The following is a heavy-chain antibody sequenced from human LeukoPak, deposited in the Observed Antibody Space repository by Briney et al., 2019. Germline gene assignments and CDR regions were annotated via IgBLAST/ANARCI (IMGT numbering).Heavy chain of an antibody. D-gene: IGHD3-10*01. CDR2: ITGSGTGT. CDR3: AKDAALLGNWFDP. J-gene: IGHJ5*02. V-gene: IGHV3-23*01. Sequence: GGSLRLSCAASGFTFSNYAMSWVRQAPGKGLEWVSAITGSGTGTYYADSVKGRFTISRDNSKNTLSLQMNSLRVEDTAVYYCAKDAALLGNWFDPWGQGTLVTVSS. CDR1: GFTFSNYA.